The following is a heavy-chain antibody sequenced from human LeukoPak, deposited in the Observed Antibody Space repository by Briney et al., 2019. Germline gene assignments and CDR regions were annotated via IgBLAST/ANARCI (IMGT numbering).Heavy chain of an antibody. V-gene: IGHV4-31*03. D-gene: IGHD3-10*01. Sequence: SQTLSLTCTVSGGSISSDDYYWSWIRQHPGKGLECIGYIHYSGTTYYNPSLESRVTISVDTSKNQFSLKLSSVTAADTAVYYCARQSGDYYNHMDVWGEGTTVTVSS. CDR2: IHYSGTT. CDR3: ARQSGDYYNHMDV. CDR1: GGSISSDDYY. J-gene: IGHJ6*03.